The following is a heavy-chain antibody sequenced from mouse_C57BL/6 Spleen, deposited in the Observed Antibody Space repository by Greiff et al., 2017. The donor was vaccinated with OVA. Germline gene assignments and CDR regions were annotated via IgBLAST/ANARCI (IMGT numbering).Heavy chain of an antibody. V-gene: IGHV2-9-1*01. CDR2: IWTGGGT. Sequence: VQVVEPGPGLVAPSQSLSISCTVSGFSFTSSAISWVRQPPGQGLEWLGVIWTGGGTNYNSAPISRLATSPDNSTCQAFYNMNSLQTDDTPRYYCDKSNDYAMDYWGQGTSGTGSA. CDR3: DKSNDYAMDY. J-gene: IGHJ4*01. CDR1: GFSFTSSA.